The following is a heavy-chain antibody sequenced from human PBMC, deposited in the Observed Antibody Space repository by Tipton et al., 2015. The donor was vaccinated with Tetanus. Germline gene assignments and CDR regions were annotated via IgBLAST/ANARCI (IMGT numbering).Heavy chain of an antibody. CDR2: ISVSGVNT. V-gene: IGHV3-23*01. Sequence: SGFTFTNNAMSWVRQAPGKGLEWVSTISVSGVNTYYADSVKGRFTITRDNSKNTLSLQMSSLRAEDTAVYYCAKDPLDASSWFSDYWGQGTLVTVSS. D-gene: IGHD6-13*01. CDR1: GFTFTNNA. CDR3: AKDPLDASSWFSDY. J-gene: IGHJ4*02.